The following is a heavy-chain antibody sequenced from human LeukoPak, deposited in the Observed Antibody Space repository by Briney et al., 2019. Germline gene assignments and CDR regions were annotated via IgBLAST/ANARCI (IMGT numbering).Heavy chain of an antibody. Sequence: ASVKVSCKASGYTFTSYGISWVRQAPGQGLEWMGWISAYNGNTNYAQKLQGRVTMTTDTSTSTAYMELRSLRFDDTAVYYCARESYCSSTSCYSDYYYYGMDVWGQGTRVTVSS. CDR3: ARESYCSSTSCYSDYYYYGMDV. J-gene: IGHJ6*02. D-gene: IGHD2-2*01. CDR1: GYTFTSYG. V-gene: IGHV1-18*01. CDR2: ISAYNGNT.